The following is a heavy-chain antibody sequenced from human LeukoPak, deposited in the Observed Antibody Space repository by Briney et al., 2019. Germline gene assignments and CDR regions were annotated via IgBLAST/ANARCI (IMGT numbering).Heavy chain of an antibody. D-gene: IGHD6-13*01. J-gene: IGHJ4*02. CDR3: AKGHSSSWYVHFDY. V-gene: IGHV3-9*03. Sequence: GGSLRLSCAASGFTFDDYAMHWVRQAPGKGLEWVSGISWNSGSIGYADSVKGRFTISRDNAKNSLYLQMNSLRTEDMALYYCAKGHSSSWYVHFDYWGQGTLSPSPQ. CDR2: ISWNSGSI. CDR1: GFTFDDYA.